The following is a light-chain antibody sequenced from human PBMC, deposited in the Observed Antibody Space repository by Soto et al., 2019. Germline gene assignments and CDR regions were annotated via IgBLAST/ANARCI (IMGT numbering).Light chain of an antibody. CDR3: CSYAGSSTWV. Sequence: QSVLTQPASVSGSPGQSITISCTGTSSDVGSYNLVSWYQQHPGKAPKLMIYEGSKRPSGVSNRFSGPKSGITASLTISGLQAEDEADYYCCSYAGSSTWVFGGGTKVTVL. CDR2: EGS. J-gene: IGLJ3*02. V-gene: IGLV2-23*01. CDR1: SSDVGSYNL.